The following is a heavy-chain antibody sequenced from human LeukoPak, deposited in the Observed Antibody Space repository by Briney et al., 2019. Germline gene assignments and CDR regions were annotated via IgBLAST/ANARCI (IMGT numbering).Heavy chain of an antibody. J-gene: IGHJ4*02. Sequence: GGSLRLSCAASRLTFSTYSLNWVRQAPGKGLEWIAYISSSGSPIFYADSVKGRFTISRDNAKNSMYLQMNSLTVEDTAVYYCARGTVTTVFWGLGTRVTVSS. CDR2: ISSSGSPI. CDR3: ARGTVTTVF. D-gene: IGHD4-17*01. V-gene: IGHV3-48*01. CDR1: RLTFSTYS.